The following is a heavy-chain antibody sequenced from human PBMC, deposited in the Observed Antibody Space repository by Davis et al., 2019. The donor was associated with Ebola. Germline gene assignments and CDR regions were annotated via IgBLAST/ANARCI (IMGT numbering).Heavy chain of an antibody. CDR2: IYYSGST. J-gene: IGHJ4*02. Sequence: SETLSLTCTVSGGSISSYYWSWIRQPPGKGLEWIGYIYYSGSTNYNPSLKSRVTISVDTSKNQFSLKLSSVTAADTAAYYCASGGRHYYDSSGYYNWGQGTLVTVSS. CDR3: ASGGRHYYDSSGYYN. D-gene: IGHD3-22*01. CDR1: GGSISSYY. V-gene: IGHV4-59*01.